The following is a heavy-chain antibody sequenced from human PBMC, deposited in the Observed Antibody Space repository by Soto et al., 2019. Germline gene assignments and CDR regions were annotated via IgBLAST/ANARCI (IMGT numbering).Heavy chain of an antibody. CDR1: GGSISSYY. V-gene: IGHV4-59*01. CDR2: IYYSGST. D-gene: IGHD6-13*01. Sequence: SETLSLTCTVSGGSISSYYWGWIRQPPGKGLEWIGYIYYSGSTNYNPSLKSRVTISVDTSKNQFSLKLSSVTAADTAVYYCARGKYSSSWYYFDYWGQGTLVTVSS. CDR3: ARGKYSSSWYYFDY. J-gene: IGHJ4*02.